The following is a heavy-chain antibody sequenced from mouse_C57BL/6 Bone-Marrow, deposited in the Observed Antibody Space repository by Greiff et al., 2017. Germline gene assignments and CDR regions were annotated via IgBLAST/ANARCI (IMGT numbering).Heavy chain of an antibody. CDR1: GFTFSDYG. CDR3: ARFNWDYFDY. Sequence: EVKLQQSGGGLVKPGGSLKLSCAASGFTFSDYGMHWVRQAPEKGLEWVAYISSGSSTIYYADTVKGRFTISRDNAKNTLFLQMTSLRSEDTAMYYCARFNWDYFDYWGQGTTLTVSS. J-gene: IGHJ2*01. D-gene: IGHD4-1*02. CDR2: ISSGSSTI. V-gene: IGHV5-17*01.